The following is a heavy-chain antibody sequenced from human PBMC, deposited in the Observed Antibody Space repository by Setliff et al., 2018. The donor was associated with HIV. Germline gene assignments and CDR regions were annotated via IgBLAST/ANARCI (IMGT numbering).Heavy chain of an antibody. D-gene: IGHD2-8*02. CDR1: TFSVSEYA. Sequence: GGSLRLSCAASTFSVSEYAMSWVRQAPGKGLEWVSAVSNTGRRTFYADSVKGRFTISKDNFENVAYLQMNSLRVDDTAVYYCVKDAYSTGKPGISWGQGTQVTVSS. V-gene: IGHV3-23*05. J-gene: IGHJ4*02. CDR3: VKDAYSTGKPGIS. CDR2: VSNTGRRT.